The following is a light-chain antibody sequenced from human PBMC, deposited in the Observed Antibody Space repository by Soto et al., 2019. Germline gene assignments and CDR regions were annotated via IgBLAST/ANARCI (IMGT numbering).Light chain of an antibody. CDR1: QSVLYSSNNKNY. CDR3: QQYYSTPLT. Sequence: DIVMTQSPDSLAVSLGERATINCKSSQSVLYSSNNKNYLAWYQQKPGQPPKLLIYWASTRESGVPDRFSGSGSGTDFTLTNSSLQAEDVAVYYCQQYYSTPLTFGGRTKVEIK. V-gene: IGKV4-1*01. CDR2: WAS. J-gene: IGKJ4*01.